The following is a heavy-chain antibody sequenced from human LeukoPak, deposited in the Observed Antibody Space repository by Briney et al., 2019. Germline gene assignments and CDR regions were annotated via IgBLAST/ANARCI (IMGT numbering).Heavy chain of an antibody. J-gene: IGHJ4*02. D-gene: IGHD2-15*01. CDR1: GFTFSSYA. V-gene: IGHV3-30-3*01. Sequence: SGGSLRLSCAASGFTFSSYAMHWVRQAPGKGLEWVAVISYDGSNKYYADSVKGRFTISRDNSKNTLYLQMNSLRAEDTAVYYCARGLGYCSGGSCYPLDYWGQGTLVTVSS. CDR3: ARGLGYCSGGSCYPLDY. CDR2: ISYDGSNK.